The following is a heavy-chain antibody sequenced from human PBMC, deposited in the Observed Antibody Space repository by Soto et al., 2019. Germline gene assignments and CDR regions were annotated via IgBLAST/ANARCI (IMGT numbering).Heavy chain of an antibody. J-gene: IGHJ5*02. Sequence: SETLSLTCTVSGGSISSYYWSWIRQPPGKGLAWIGYIYYSGSTNYNPSLKSRVTISVDTSKNQFSLKLSSVTAADTAVYYCAGGITIFEVVIIGFGPWGQGTLVTVAS. V-gene: IGHV4-59*01. CDR1: GGSISSYY. D-gene: IGHD3-3*01. CDR3: AGGITIFEVVIIGFGP. CDR2: IYYSGST.